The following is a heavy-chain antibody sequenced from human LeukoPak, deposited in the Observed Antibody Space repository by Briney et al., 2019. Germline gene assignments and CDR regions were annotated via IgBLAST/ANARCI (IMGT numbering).Heavy chain of an antibody. CDR1: GFTFSSYS. V-gene: IGHV3-21*01. CDR2: ISSSSSYI. CDR3: ARDPGYCSSTSCPWADAFDI. Sequence: GGSLRLSCAASGFTFSSYSMNWARQAPGKGLEWVSSISSSSSYIYYADSVKGRFTISRDNAKNSLYLQMNSLRAEDTAVYYCARDPGYCSSTSCPWADAFDIWGQGTMVTVSS. D-gene: IGHD2-2*01. J-gene: IGHJ3*02.